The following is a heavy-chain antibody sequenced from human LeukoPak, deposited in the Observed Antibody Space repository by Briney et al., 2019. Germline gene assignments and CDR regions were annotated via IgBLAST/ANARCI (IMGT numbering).Heavy chain of an antibody. CDR2: IRYDGSNK. V-gene: IGHV3-30*02. D-gene: IGHD3-22*01. J-gene: IGHJ3*02. CDR3: AKVSYSGSGSPDAFDI. CDR1: GFTFSSYG. Sequence: GGSLRLSCAASGFTFSSYGMHWVRQAPGKGLEWVAFIRYDGSNKYYADSVKGRFTISRDNSKNTLYLQMNSLRAEDTAVYYCAKVSYSGSGSPDAFDIWGQGTMVTVSS.